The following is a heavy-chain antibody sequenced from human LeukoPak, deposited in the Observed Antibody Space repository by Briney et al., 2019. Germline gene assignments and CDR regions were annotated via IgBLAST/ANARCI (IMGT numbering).Heavy chain of an antibody. CDR2: IYYSGST. J-gene: IGHJ4*02. D-gene: IGHD6-19*01. V-gene: IGHV4-39*01. Sequence: PSETLSLTCTASGGSISSSSYYWGWIRQPPGKGLEWIGSIYYSGSTYYNPSLKSRVTISVDTSKNQFSLKLSSVTAADTAVYYCARQKEVAGAFDYWGQGTLVTVSS. CDR1: GGSISSSSYY. CDR3: ARQKEVAGAFDY.